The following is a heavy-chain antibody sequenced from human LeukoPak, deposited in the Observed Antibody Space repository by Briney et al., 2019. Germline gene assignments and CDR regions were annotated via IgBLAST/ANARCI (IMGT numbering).Heavy chain of an antibody. CDR2: ISYIGST. CDR3: ARDPTTVTKGFDI. V-gene: IGHV4-59*11. Sequence: SETLSLTCTVSDDSFTTHYWTWIRQPTAKGLEWIGYISYIGSTNYNPSLKSRVTISVDTSKNQFSLKLSSVTAADTAVYYCARDPTTVTKGFDIWGQGTMVTVSS. CDR1: DDSFTTHY. D-gene: IGHD4-17*01. J-gene: IGHJ3*02.